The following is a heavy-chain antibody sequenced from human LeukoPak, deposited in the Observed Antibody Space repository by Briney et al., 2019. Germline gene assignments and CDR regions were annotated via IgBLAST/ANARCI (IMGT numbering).Heavy chain of an antibody. CDR2: ISAYNGNT. J-gene: IGHJ6*03. Sequence: ASVKVSCKASGYTFTSYGISWVRQAPGQGLEWMGWISAYNGNTNYARKLQGRVTMTTDTSTNTAYMELRSLRSDDTAVYYCAREVAAAGLYYYYYMDVWGKGTTVTVSS. CDR1: GYTFTSYG. D-gene: IGHD6-13*01. V-gene: IGHV1-18*01. CDR3: AREVAAAGLYYYYYMDV.